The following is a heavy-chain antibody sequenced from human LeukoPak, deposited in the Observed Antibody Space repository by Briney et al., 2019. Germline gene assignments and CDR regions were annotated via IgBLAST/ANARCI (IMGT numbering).Heavy chain of an antibody. V-gene: IGHV3-23*01. CDR2: ISGSGGST. J-gene: IGHJ3*02. D-gene: IGHD5-12*01. CDR1: GFTFSSYV. Sequence: GGSLRLSCAASGFTFSSYVMIWVRQAPGKGLEWVSGISGSGGSTYYADSVKGRFTISRDNSKNTLYLQMNSLRAEDTALYYCAKDYDSPGGAFDIWGQGTMVTVSS. CDR3: AKDYDSPGGAFDI.